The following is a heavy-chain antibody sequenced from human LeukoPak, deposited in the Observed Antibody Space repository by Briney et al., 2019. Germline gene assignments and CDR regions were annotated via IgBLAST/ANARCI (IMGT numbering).Heavy chain of an antibody. J-gene: IGHJ5*02. Sequence: SETLSLTCTVSGDSISNYFWSWIRQPAGKGLEWIGRIYTGGSTDYNPSLKSRVTISIDTSKNQFSLKLSSVTAADTAVYYCVRHGLAVAGGTFDPWGRGTLVTVSS. D-gene: IGHD6-19*01. V-gene: IGHV4-4*07. CDR2: IYTGGST. CDR1: GDSISNYF. CDR3: VRHGLAVAGGTFDP.